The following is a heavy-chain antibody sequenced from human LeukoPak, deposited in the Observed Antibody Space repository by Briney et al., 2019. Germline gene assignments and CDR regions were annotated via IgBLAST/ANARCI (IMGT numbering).Heavy chain of an antibody. CDR3: ARVDCSGGSCYSVGDY. Sequence: GGSLRLSCAASGFTFGSYAMSWVRQAPGKGLEWVSAISGSGGSTYYADSVKGRFTISRDNAKNTLYLQMNSLRAEDTAVYYCARVDCSGGSCYSVGDYWGQGTLVTVSS. J-gene: IGHJ4*02. D-gene: IGHD2-15*01. CDR1: GFTFGSYA. CDR2: ISGSGGST. V-gene: IGHV3-23*01.